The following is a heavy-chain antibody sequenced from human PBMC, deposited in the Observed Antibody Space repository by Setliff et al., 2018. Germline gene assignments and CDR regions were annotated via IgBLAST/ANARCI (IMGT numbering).Heavy chain of an antibody. CDR2: IYSSGTT. J-gene: IGHJ4*02. D-gene: IGHD7-27*01. CDR1: GGSISTYY. Sequence: SETLSLTCTVSGGSISTYYWSWIRQPPGKGLEWIGYIYSSGTTYYNASLKSRVTMSVDTSKNQFSLNLSSVTAADTAVYYCARTGTYRYFDYWGQGALVTVSS. CDR3: ARTGTYRYFDY. V-gene: IGHV4-59*04.